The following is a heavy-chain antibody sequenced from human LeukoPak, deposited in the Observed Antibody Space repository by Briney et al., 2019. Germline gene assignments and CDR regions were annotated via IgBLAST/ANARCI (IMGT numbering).Heavy chain of an antibody. CDR2: IYTSGST. J-gene: IGHJ4*02. V-gene: IGHV4-4*09. CDR1: GGSISSYY. D-gene: IGHD5-24*01. Sequence: SETLSLTCTVSGGSISSYYWSWIRQPPGKGLGWIGYIYTSGSTNYNPSLKSRVTISVDTSKNQFSLKLSSVTAADTAVYYCARHGRDGYNYFDYWGQGTLVTVSS. CDR3: ARHGRDGYNYFDY.